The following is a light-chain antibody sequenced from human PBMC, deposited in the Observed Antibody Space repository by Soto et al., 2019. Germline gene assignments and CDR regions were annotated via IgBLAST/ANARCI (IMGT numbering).Light chain of an antibody. J-gene: IGLJ3*02. CDR1: SSNIGAGYD. Sequence: QAVVTQPPSVSGAPGQRVIISCTGSSSNIGAGYDVHWYQQLPGTAPKLLMYGNSNRPSGVPDRFSGSKSGTSASLAITGLQAEDEADYYCQSHDSSLRGSGVFGGGTKVTVL. CDR2: GNS. V-gene: IGLV1-40*01. CDR3: QSHDSSLRGSGV.